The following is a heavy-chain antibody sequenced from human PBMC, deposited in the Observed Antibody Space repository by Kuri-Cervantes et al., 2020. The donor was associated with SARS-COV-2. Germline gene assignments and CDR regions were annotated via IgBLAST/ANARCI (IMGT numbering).Heavy chain of an antibody. CDR1: GFTFSDYY. CDR2: ISGSGGTI. V-gene: IGHV3-11*01. J-gene: IGHJ6*02. CDR3: AREDGYDSSGFYYYYGMDV. D-gene: IGHD3-22*01. Sequence: GESLKISCAASGFTFSDYYMSWVRQAPGKGLEWVSAISGSGGTIYYADSVKGRSTISRDNAKNSLYLQMNSLRAEDTAVYYCAREDGYDSSGFYYYYGMDVWGQGTTVTVSS.